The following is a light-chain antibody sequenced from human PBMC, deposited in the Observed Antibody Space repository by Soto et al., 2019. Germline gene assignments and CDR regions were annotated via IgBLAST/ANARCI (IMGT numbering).Light chain of an antibody. CDR3: QNYDSAPWT. Sequence: DIQMTQSPSSLSASVGDRVTITCRASRDIGNYLAWYQQKPGRIPKLLIYAASTLQSGVPSRFSGSGSGTDFTLTVSSLQPEDVASYYCQNYDSAPWTFGQGTKVEIK. CDR1: RDIGNY. CDR2: AAS. J-gene: IGKJ1*01. V-gene: IGKV1-27*01.